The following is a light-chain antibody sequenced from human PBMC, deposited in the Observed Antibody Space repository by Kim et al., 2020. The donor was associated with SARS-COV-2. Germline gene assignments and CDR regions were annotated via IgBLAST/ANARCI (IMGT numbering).Light chain of an antibody. J-gene: IGLJ2*01. Sequence: QSITISCTGTSSDVGGYNYVSWYQQHPGKAPKLMIYDVSNRPSGVANRFSGSKSGNTASLTISGLQAEDEADYYCSSYTSSSTPVVFGGGTQLTV. CDR2: DVS. CDR1: SSDVGGYNY. CDR3: SSYTSSSTPVV. V-gene: IGLV2-14*03.